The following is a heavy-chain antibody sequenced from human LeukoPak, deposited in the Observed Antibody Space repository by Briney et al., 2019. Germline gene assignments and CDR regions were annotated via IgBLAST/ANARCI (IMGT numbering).Heavy chain of an antibody. D-gene: IGHD5-24*01. CDR3: ARRRGRDGYNYGFDY. CDR1: GGSISSYY. Sequence: SETLSLTCTVSGGSISSYYWSWIRQPPGKGLGWIGYIYYSGSTNYNPSLKSRVTISVDTSKNQFSLKLSSVTAADTAVYYCARRRGRDGYNYGFDYWGQGTLVTVSS. V-gene: IGHV4-59*08. CDR2: IYYSGST. J-gene: IGHJ4*02.